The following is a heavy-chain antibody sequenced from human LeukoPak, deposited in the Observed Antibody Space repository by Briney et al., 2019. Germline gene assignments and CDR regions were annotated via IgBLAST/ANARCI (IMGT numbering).Heavy chain of an antibody. CDR1: GGSISNYY. D-gene: IGHD2-2*01. CDR2: MYCRGST. Sequence: PSETLSLTCSVSGGSISNYYWSWIRQPPGKGLERIGYMYCRGSTNYNPSLKSRVTISVDTSKNQFSLKLSSVTAADTAVYYCARPYCSSTSCYGAFDIWGQGTMVTVSP. V-gene: IGHV4-59*01. J-gene: IGHJ3*02. CDR3: ARPYCSSTSCYGAFDI.